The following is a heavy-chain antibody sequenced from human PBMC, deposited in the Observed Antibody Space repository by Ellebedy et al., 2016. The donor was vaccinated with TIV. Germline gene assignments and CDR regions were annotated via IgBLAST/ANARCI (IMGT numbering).Heavy chain of an antibody. J-gene: IGHJ4*02. CDR3: ARLHCSGGRCYNDY. CDR1: GFTFSHYS. Sequence: GGSLRLXXTASGFTFSHYSMDWVRQAPGKGLEWVSSISSSSIYMYYADSVKGRFSISRDNAKNSLYLHMNSLRAENTAVYYCARLHCSGGRCYNDYWGQGTLVSVSS. CDR2: ISSSSIYM. V-gene: IGHV3-21*01. D-gene: IGHD2-15*01.